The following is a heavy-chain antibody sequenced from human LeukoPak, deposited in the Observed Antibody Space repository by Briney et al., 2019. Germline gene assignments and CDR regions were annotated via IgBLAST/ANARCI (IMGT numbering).Heavy chain of an antibody. CDR1: GFTFSSYT. D-gene: IGHD5-18*01. CDR3: ARSQFGYSYYYGMDV. J-gene: IGHJ6*02. Sequence: GGSLRLSCAASGFTFSSYTMHWVRQAPGKGLEWVAVISYDGSDKYYSDSVKGRFTISRDNSKNTLYLQMNSLRAEDTAVYYCARSQFGYSYYYGMDVWGQGTTVTVSS. V-gene: IGHV3-30*04. CDR2: ISYDGSDK.